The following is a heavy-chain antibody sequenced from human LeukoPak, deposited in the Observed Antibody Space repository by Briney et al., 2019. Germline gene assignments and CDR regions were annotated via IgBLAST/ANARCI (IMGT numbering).Heavy chain of an antibody. J-gene: IGHJ6*02. V-gene: IGHV1-3*01. CDR1: GYTFTSYA. D-gene: IGHD2-15*01. CDR2: INAGNGNT. Sequence: GASVTVSCKASGYTFTSYAMHWVRQAPGQRLEWMGWINAGNGNTKYSQEFQGRVTITRDTSASTAYMELSSLRSEDTAVYYCARGRVVVAATGTYYYYGMDVWGQGTTVTVSS. CDR3: ARGRVVVAATGTYYYYGMDV.